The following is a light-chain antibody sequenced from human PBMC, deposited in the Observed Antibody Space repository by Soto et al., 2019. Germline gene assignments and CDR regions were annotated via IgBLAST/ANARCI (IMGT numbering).Light chain of an antibody. CDR1: QGISSS. Sequence: DIQMTQSPSSVSASVGDRVTITCRASQGISSSLAWYQQKPGKAPKLLIYAASSLQSGVPSRFSGSGSGTDFPLTISSLQPEDFAAYYCQQANSFPGYTFGQGTKLEIK. V-gene: IGKV1-12*01. J-gene: IGKJ2*01. CDR3: QQANSFPGYT. CDR2: AAS.